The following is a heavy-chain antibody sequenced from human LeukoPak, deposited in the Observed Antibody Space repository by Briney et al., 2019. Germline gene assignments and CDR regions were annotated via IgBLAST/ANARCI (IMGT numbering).Heavy chain of an antibody. CDR3: ARDSLSLLDY. Sequence: PGRSLRLSCAASGFTFSSYAMHWVRQAPGKGLEWVAVIWYDGSNKYYADSVKGRFTISRDNSKNTLYLQMNSLRAEDTAVYYCARDSLSLLDYWGQGTLVTVSS. J-gene: IGHJ4*02. CDR2: IWYDGSNK. CDR1: GFTFSSYA. V-gene: IGHV3-33*08. D-gene: IGHD2-15*01.